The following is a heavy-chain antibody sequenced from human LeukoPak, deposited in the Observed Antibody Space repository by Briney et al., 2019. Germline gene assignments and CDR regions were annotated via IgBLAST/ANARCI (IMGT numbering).Heavy chain of an antibody. CDR1: GFTFSSYA. CDR2: VSYDGGIK. Sequence: LPGESLRLSCAASGFTFSSYAMHWVRQAPGKGLEWVAVVSYDGGIKFSADSVKGRFTISRDNSKNTLYLQMNSLRAEDTAVYYCVRDGVNYYDSSGYSMDPSGVLRYWGQGTLVAVSS. V-gene: IGHV3-30-3*01. D-gene: IGHD3-22*01. CDR3: VRDGVNYYDSSGYSMDPSGVLRY. J-gene: IGHJ4*02.